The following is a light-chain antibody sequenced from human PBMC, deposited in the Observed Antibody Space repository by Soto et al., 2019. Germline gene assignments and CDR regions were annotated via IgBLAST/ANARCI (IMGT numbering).Light chain of an antibody. V-gene: IGKV1-8*01. CDR2: AAS. Sequence: AIRMTQSPSSISAFTGDRVTITCRASHPISTYLAWYQQKPGKTPTLLMYAASTLQSGVPSRFRGSGSGTDFTLTISCLQSEDFATYYCQQYYTYPLAFGQGTKVEIK. CDR3: QQYYTYPLA. J-gene: IGKJ1*01. CDR1: HPISTY.